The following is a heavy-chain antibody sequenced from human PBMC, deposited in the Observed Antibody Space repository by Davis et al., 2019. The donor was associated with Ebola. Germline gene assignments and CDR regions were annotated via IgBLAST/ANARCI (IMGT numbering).Heavy chain of an antibody. Sequence: SETLSLTCTVSGGSISSSSYYWGWIRQPPGKGLEWIGEINHSGSTNYNPSLKSRVTISVDTSKNQFSLKLSSVTAADTAVYYCATYSSGWWGAFDIWGQGTMVTVSS. CDR3: ATYSSGWWGAFDI. CDR1: GGSISSSSYY. CDR2: INHSGST. D-gene: IGHD6-19*01. J-gene: IGHJ3*02. V-gene: IGHV4-39*07.